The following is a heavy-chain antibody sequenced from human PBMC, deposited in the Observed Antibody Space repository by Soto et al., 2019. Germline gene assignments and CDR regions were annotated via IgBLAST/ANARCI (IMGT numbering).Heavy chain of an antibody. Sequence: GGSLRLSCAVSGFTFSNAWMNWVRQAPGKGLEWVGRIKSKTDGGTTDYAAPVKGRFTISRDDSKNTLYLQMNSLKTEDTAVYYCTTVIADYGDYGRHASRPWGQGTLVTVSS. V-gene: IGHV3-15*07. D-gene: IGHD4-17*01. CDR2: IKSKTDGGTT. CDR1: GFTFSNAW. CDR3: TTVIADYGDYGRHASRP. J-gene: IGHJ5*02.